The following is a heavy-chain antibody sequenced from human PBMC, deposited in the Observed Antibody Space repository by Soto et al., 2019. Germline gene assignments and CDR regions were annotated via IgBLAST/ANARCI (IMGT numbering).Heavy chain of an antibody. V-gene: IGHV3-23*01. CDR1: GFIFSSCA. CDR2: ISGSGTDT. J-gene: IGHJ6*02. Sequence: LESGGGLVQPGGSLRLSCAGSGFIFSSCAMSWVRQAPGKGLEWVSAISGSGTDTYYADLVKGRFTISRDNSRNTLFLQLNSVRADDTAVYYCAKHETGPDYYYHYALAVWGQGTAVTVSS. CDR3: AKHETGPDYYYHYALAV.